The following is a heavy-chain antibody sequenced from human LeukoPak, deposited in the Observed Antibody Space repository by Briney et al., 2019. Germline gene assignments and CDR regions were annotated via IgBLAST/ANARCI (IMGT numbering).Heavy chain of an antibody. CDR2: ISSSGSTI. CDR1: RYTFSSYE. D-gene: IGHD3-3*01. J-gene: IGHJ4*02. CDR3: ARAPVYYDFWSGYYDY. V-gene: IGHV3-48*03. Sequence: PGGSLRLSCAASRYTFSSYEMNSVRQAPGKGLEWVPYISSSGSTIYYADSVKGRFTISRDNSKNSLYLQMNSLRAEDTAVYYCARAPVYYDFWSGYYDYWGQGTLVTVSS.